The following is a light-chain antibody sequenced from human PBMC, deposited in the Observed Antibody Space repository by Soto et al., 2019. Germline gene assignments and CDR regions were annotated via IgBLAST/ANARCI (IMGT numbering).Light chain of an antibody. V-gene: IGKV3-20*01. CDR1: QSVTSNY. CDR3: QQYGSSPGT. Sequence: EIVLTQSPGTRSLSPGERATLSCRASQSVTSNYLAWYQQKPGQAPRLLIFGASIRDTGIPDSFSGSGSGTDFTLTISRLEPEDFAVYYCQQYGSSPGTFGQGTKVDIK. CDR2: GAS. J-gene: IGKJ1*01.